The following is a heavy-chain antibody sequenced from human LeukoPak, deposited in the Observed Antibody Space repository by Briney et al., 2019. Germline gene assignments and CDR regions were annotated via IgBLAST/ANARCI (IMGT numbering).Heavy chain of an antibody. CDR1: GYTLTELS. CDR2: FDPEDGET. Sequence: ASVKVSCKVSGYTLTELSMHWVRQAPGKGLEWMGGFDPEDGETIYAQKFQGRVTMTEDTSTDTAYMELSSLRSDDTAVYYCARIVGATSGVNWFDPWGQGTLVTVSS. V-gene: IGHV1-24*01. D-gene: IGHD1-26*01. CDR3: ARIVGATSGVNWFDP. J-gene: IGHJ5*02.